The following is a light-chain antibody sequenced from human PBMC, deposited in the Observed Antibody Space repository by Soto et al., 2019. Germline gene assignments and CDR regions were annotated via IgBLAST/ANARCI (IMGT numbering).Light chain of an antibody. CDR1: QGISSR. J-gene: IGKJ4*02. CDR3: QQSNSVPLT. Sequence: DIQMTQSPSSVSASVGDRVTITCRASQGISSRLAWYQQKPGKAANLLIYAASSVQSGVPSRFSGSGSETEFTLTIGSLQPEDFATYCCQQSNSVPLTFGGGTKGEIK. CDR2: AAS. V-gene: IGKV1-12*01.